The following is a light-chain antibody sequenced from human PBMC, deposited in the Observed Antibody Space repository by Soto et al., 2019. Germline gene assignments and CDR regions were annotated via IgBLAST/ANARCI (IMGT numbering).Light chain of an antibody. CDR1: QSVSSSY. CDR2: GAS. V-gene: IGKV3-20*01. Sequence: EIVLTQSPGTLSLSPGERATLSCRASQSVSSSYLAWYQQKPGQAPRLLIYGASSRATGIPDRFSGSGSGTDFTLSISRLEPEDLAVYYCQQYGNSLTFGGGTKVDNK. CDR3: QQYGNSLT. J-gene: IGKJ4*01.